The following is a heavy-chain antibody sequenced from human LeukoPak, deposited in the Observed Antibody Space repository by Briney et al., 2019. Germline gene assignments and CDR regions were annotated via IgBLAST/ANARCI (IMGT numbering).Heavy chain of an antibody. CDR2: IYTSGST. D-gene: IGHD1-7*01. V-gene: IGHV4-61*02. CDR3: AKRRGLELLYYYYMDV. Sequence: MSSQTLSLTCTVSGGSISTTSYYWSWIRQPAGKGLEWIGRIYTSGSTDYNPSLKSRVTISGDASKNQFSLKLSSVTAADTAVYYCAKRRGLELLYYYYMDVWGKGTTVTVSS. J-gene: IGHJ6*03. CDR1: GGSISTTSYY.